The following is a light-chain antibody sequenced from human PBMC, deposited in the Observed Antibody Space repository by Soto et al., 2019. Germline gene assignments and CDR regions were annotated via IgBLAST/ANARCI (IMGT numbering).Light chain of an antibody. CDR2: DAS. CDR3: QQRSNWAVT. J-gene: IGKJ4*01. CDR1: QSVSSY. Sequence: EIVLTQSPATLSLSPGERATLSCRASQSVSSYLAWYQQKPGQAPRLLIYDASNRATGIPARFSGSGSGTDFTHTISSLEPEDFAVYYCQQRSNWAVTFGGGTKVEIK. V-gene: IGKV3-11*01.